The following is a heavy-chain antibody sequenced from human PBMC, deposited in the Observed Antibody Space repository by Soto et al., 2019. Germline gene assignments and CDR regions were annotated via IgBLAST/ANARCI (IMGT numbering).Heavy chain of an antibody. CDR2: IYYSGTT. D-gene: IGHD2-8*01. CDR1: GGSVSSGGYY. J-gene: IGHJ4*02. Sequence: PSETLSLTCTVSGGSVSSGGYYWSWIRQHPGTGLEWIGYIYYSGTTYFNPSLKSRASISLDTSKNEFSLKLTSVTAADTAVYYCARRALPPFINCVCYKDRFCYSWGQRAPVPVSA. V-gene: IGHV4-31*03. CDR3: ARRALPPFINCVCYKDRFCYS.